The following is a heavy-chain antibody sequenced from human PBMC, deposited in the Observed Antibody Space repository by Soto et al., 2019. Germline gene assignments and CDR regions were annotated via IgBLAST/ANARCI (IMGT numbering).Heavy chain of an antibody. Sequence: QLQLQESGSGLVKTSQTLSLTCAVSGDSIRIASYSWSWIRQPQGKGLEWVAYITHQGFTYFNPSLKSRLSVSVDTSKNQVSLTLTSVTAADTAVYYCAKDRGTRRGAFDVWGRGAMVTVSS. CDR2: ITHQGFT. D-gene: IGHD3-10*01. CDR1: GDSIRIASYS. CDR3: AKDRGTRRGAFDV. V-gene: IGHV4-30-2*01. J-gene: IGHJ3*01.